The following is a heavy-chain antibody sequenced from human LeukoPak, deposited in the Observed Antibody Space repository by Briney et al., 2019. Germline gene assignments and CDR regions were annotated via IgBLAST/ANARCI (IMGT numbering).Heavy chain of an antibody. CDR1: GYTFTTYD. J-gene: IGHJ4*02. CDR3: ARVAGNCGGDCYRLVY. CDR2: MNPNSGNT. Sequence: ASVKVSCKASGYTFTTYDVNWVRQATGQGLEWMAGMNPNSGNTGYAQKFQGRVTMTRNTSISTAYMELSSLRSEDTAVYYCARVAGNCGGDCYRLVYWGQGTLVTVAS. D-gene: IGHD2-21*01. V-gene: IGHV1-8*01.